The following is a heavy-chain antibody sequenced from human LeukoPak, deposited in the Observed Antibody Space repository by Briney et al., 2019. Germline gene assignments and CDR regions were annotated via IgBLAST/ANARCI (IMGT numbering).Heavy chain of an antibody. J-gene: IGHJ6*02. Sequence: GASVKVSCKASGYTFTSNHIHCVRQAPGQGLEWMGIINPNSGSTTYAQNFQDSVTMTRDTSTSTVYMELSSLRSEDTAVYYCARGDGYIRYGMDVWGQGTTVTVSS. CDR3: ARGDGYIRYGMDV. V-gene: IGHV1-46*01. CDR1: GYTFTSNH. CDR2: INPNSGST. D-gene: IGHD5-24*01.